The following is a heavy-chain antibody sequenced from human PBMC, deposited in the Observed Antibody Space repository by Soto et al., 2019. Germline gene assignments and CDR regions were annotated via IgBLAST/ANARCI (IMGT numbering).Heavy chain of an antibody. CDR1: GFTVSSNY. Sequence: PGGSLRLSCAASGFTVSSNYMSWVRQAPGKGLEWVSVIYSGGSTYYADSVKGRFTISRHNSKNTLYLQMNSLRAEDTAVYYCVGSSGWTNDAFDIWGQGTMVTVSS. CDR3: VGSSGWTNDAFDI. D-gene: IGHD6-19*01. CDR2: IYSGGST. J-gene: IGHJ3*02. V-gene: IGHV3-53*04.